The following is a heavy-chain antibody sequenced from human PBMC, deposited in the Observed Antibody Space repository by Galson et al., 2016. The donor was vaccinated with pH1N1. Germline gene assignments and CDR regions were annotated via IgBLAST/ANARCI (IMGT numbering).Heavy chain of an antibody. V-gene: IGHV5-51*03. CDR2: IYPGDSET. CDR1: GYTFTTYW. D-gene: IGHD2/OR15-2a*01. J-gene: IGHJ4*02. CDR3: ARRSTELGLDY. Sequence: QSGAEVKKPGESLKISCQASGYTFTTYWIGWVRQMPGKGLEWMGIIYPGDSETKYSPSFEGQVTFSVDKSKNTAYPHWSSLKASDTAIYYCARRSTELGLDYWGQGVLVTVSS.